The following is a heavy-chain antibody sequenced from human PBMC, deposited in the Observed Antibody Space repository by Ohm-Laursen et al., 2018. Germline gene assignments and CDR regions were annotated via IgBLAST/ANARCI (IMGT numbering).Heavy chain of an antibody. CDR1: GGSLSGYY. V-gene: IGHV4-38-2*02. CDR2: IYHPGST. J-gene: IGHJ6*02. Sequence: GTLSLTCAVYGGSLSGYYWGWIRQAPGQGLEWIGSIYHPGSTYYNPSLKSRVSISVDTSKNQFSLKLNSVTAADTAVYYCARDSGPPKYYYYGLDVWGQGTTVTVSS. CDR3: ARDSGPPKYYYYGLDV. D-gene: IGHD1-14*01.